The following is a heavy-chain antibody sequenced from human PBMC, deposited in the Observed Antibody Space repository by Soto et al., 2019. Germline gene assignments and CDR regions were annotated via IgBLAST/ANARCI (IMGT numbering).Heavy chain of an antibody. CDR3: AKRERTHYYDPLYYYGMDV. J-gene: IGHJ6*02. CDR2: ISYDGSNK. CDR1: GFTFSSYG. Sequence: QVQLVESGGGVVQPGRSLRLSCAASGFTFSSYGMHWVRQAPGKGLEWVAVISYDGSNKYYADSVKGRFTISRDNSKNTLYLQMNSLRAEDTAVYYCAKRERTHYYDPLYYYGMDVWGQGTTVTVSS. D-gene: IGHD3-22*01. V-gene: IGHV3-30*18.